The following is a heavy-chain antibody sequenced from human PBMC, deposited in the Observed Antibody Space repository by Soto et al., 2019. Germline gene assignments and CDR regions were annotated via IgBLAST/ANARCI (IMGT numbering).Heavy chain of an antibody. Sequence: SLTCTFSGVSINCDYWVWVRHPPGKVLEWIGYISYSGTYSYRPSLKSRVTISADSSRNQFSLTLNSVTAADTAVYFCAKRYVFCGRSYGGAYCDYWGPGNMVTVSS. V-gene: IGHV4-59*13. CDR3: AKRYVFCGRSYGGAYCDY. J-gene: IGHJ4*01. CDR1: GVSINCDY. D-gene: IGHD3-3*01. CDR2: ISYSGTY.